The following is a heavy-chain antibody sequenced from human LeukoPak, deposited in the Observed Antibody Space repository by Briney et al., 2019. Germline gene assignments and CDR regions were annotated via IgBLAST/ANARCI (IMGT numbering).Heavy chain of an antibody. Sequence: PSETLSLTCAVSGHSISSSYYWGWIRQPPGKGLEWIGSIYQSGSTYYSPSLKGRVTISVDTSKKQFSLRVSSATAADTALYYCAKSHISGWYGGFDYWGQGILVTVSS. CDR1: GHSISSSYY. CDR2: IYQSGST. V-gene: IGHV4-38-2*01. J-gene: IGHJ4*02. CDR3: AKSHISGWYGGFDY. D-gene: IGHD6-19*01.